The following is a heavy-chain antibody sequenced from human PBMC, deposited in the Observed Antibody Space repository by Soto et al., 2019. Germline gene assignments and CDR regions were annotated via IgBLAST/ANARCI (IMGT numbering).Heavy chain of an antibody. Sequence: VQLVESGGGVVQPGRSLRLSCAASGFTFSDYAMHWVRQAPGKGLEWVAVVSHDGRNTHYADSVKGRFTISRDSCKNTVSLEMTSLRAEDTAVYYCAKGGRQWLVTSDFNYWGQGARVTVSS. J-gene: IGHJ4*02. D-gene: IGHD6-19*01. CDR2: VSHDGRNT. CDR3: AKGGRQWLVTSDFNY. CDR1: GFTFSDYA. V-gene: IGHV3-30*18.